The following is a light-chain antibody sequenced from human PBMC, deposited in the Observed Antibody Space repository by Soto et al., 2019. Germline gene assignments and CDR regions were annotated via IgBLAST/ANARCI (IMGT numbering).Light chain of an antibody. V-gene: IGKV3-11*01. CDR1: QSVSSY. Sequence: EIVLTQSPATLSLSPGERATLSCRASQSVSSYLAWYQQKPGHAPRLLIYDASNRATGIPARFSGSGSGTDFTLTISSLEPEDFAVYYCQQRSNWLYTFGQGTKREIK. CDR2: DAS. CDR3: QQRSNWLYT. J-gene: IGKJ2*01.